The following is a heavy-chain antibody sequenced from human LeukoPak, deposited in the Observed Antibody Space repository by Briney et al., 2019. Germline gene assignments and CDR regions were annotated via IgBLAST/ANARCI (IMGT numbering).Heavy chain of an antibody. Sequence: GGSLRLSCAASGFTFSSYSMNWVRQAPGKGLEWVSSISSSSSYIYYADSVKGRFTISRDNAKNSLYLQMNSLRAEDTAVYYCARESVTMVRGVISGRIDYWGQGTLVTVSS. CDR2: ISSSSSYI. CDR3: ARESVTMVRGVISGRIDY. D-gene: IGHD3-10*01. CDR1: GFTFSSYS. J-gene: IGHJ4*02. V-gene: IGHV3-21*01.